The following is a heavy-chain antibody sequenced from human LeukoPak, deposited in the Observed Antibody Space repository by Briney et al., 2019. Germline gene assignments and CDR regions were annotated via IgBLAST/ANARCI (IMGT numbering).Heavy chain of an antibody. D-gene: IGHD3-16*01. CDR2: IYYSGST. J-gene: IGHJ6*03. V-gene: IGHV4-39*07. CDR1: GGSISSSSYY. Sequence: SETLSLTCTVSGGSISSSSYYWGWIRQPPGKGLEWIGSIYYSGSTYYNPSLKSRVTISVDTSKNQFSLKLSSVTAADTAVYYCARDQTWGYYYYYMDVWGKGTTVTVSS. CDR3: ARDQTWGYYYYYMDV.